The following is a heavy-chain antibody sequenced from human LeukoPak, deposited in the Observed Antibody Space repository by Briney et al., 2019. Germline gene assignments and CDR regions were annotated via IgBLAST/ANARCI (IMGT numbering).Heavy chain of an antibody. CDR2: ISSSTSYI. CDR1: GFIFSTYS. Sequence: GGSLRLSCAASGFIFSTYSMNWGRQAPGKGLEWVSSISSSTSYIYYADSVKGRVTISRDNFKHTLYLQMNSLRAEDTAVYYCARSGSGSYFLDYWGQGTLVTASS. J-gene: IGHJ4*02. V-gene: IGHV3-21*04. D-gene: IGHD3-10*01. CDR3: ARSGSGSYFLDY.